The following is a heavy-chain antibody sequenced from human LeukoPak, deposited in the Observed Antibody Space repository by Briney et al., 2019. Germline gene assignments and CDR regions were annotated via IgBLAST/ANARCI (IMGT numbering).Heavy chain of an antibody. J-gene: IGHJ4*02. CDR2: IYSGGST. V-gene: IGHV3-53*01. Sequence: GRSLRLSCAASGFTVSSNYMNWVRQAPGKGLEWVSIIYSGGSTYYADSVKGRFTISRDNSKNTLYLQMNSLRAEGTAVYYCARDLGSGWNFDYWGQGTLVTVSS. D-gene: IGHD6-19*01. CDR3: ARDLGSGWNFDY. CDR1: GFTVSSNY.